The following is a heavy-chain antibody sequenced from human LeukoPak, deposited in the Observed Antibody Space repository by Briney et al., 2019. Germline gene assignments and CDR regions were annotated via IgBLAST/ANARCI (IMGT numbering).Heavy chain of an antibody. J-gene: IGHJ4*02. D-gene: IGHD1-26*01. CDR3: AKLSGGSYSDY. V-gene: IGHV3-23*01. CDR2: ICSSGANT. CDR1: RLTFSSFG. Sequence: GGSLTLSCAASRLTFSSFGMTWVRHAPGKGLEWVSAICSSGANTYYADSVKGRFTISRDNSKNMLYLQMNSLRFEDTAVFYCAKLSGGSYSDYWGEGSLVTVSS.